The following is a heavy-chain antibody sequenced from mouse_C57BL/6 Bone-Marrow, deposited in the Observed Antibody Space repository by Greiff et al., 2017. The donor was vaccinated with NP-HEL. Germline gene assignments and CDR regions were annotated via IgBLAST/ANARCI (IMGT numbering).Heavy chain of an antibody. J-gene: IGHJ4*01. CDR3: AVPLGNAMDY. V-gene: IGHV5-17*01. CDR2: ISSGSSTI. D-gene: IGHD2-10*02. Sequence: EVQGVESGGGLVKPGGSLKLSCAASGFTFRDYGMHWVRQAPEKGLEWVAYISSGSSTIYYADTVKGRFTISRDNAKNTLFLQMTSLRSEDTAMYYCAVPLGNAMDYWGQGTSVTVSS. CDR1: GFTFRDYG.